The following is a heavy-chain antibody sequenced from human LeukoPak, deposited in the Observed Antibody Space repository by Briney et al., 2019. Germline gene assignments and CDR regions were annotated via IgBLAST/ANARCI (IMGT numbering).Heavy chain of an antibody. CDR3: AREDIVVVPAATTNYGMDV. CDR2: IYYSGST. Sequence: SQTLSLTCTVSGGSISSGDYYWSWIRQPPGRGLEWIGFIYYSGSTSYNPSLMSRVTISVDTSKNQFSLKLSSVTAADTAVYYCAREDIVVVPAATTNYGMDVWGKGTTVTVSS. J-gene: IGHJ6*04. CDR1: GGSISSGDYY. D-gene: IGHD2-2*01. V-gene: IGHV4-30-4*01.